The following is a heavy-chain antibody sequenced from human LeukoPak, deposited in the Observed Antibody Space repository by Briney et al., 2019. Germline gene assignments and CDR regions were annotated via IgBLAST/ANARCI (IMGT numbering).Heavy chain of an antibody. J-gene: IGHJ4*02. D-gene: IGHD2-15*01. CDR2: INPKSGGT. Sequence: ASVTVSCTASGYTFARYYIHWVRQAPGQGLEWMGWINPKSGGTEYAQMFQGRVTMTRDTSISTAYMEVTRLTSDDTAVYYCARDSRMIDYWGQGTLVTVSS. V-gene: IGHV1-2*02. CDR3: ARDSRMIDY. CDR1: GYTFARYY.